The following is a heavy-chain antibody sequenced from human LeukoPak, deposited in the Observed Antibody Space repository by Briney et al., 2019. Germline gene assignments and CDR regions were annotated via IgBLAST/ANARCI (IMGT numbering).Heavy chain of an antibody. CDR3: ARAVDFWSGYPQPNWFDP. J-gene: IGHJ5*02. V-gene: IGHV3-23*01. CDR2: ISGSGGST. Sequence: GGSLRLSCAASGSTFSSYAMSWVRQAPGKGLEWVSAISGSGGSTYYADSVKGRFTISRDNSENTLYLQMNSLRAEDTAVYYCARAVDFWSGYPQPNWFDPWGQGTLVTVSS. D-gene: IGHD3-3*01. CDR1: GSTFSSYA.